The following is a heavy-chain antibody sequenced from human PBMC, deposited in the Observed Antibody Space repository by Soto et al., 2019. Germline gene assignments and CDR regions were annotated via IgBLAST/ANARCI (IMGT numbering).Heavy chain of an antibody. Sequence: TSETLSLTCIVSGGSVSSGSYYWSWIRQPPGKGLEWIGYIHYSGSTSYNPSLKSRVTISVDTSKNQFSLKLSSVTAADTAVYYCAREVRDYYYYGMDVWGQGTTVTVSS. CDR2: IHYSGST. CDR1: GGSVSSGSYY. CDR3: AREVRDYYYYGMDV. V-gene: IGHV4-61*01. J-gene: IGHJ6*02. D-gene: IGHD3-10*01.